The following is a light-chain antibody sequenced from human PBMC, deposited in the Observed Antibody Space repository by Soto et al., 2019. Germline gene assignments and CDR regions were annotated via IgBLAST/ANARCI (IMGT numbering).Light chain of an antibody. CDR2: GAS. CDR3: QQYKNWPPLT. CDR1: QSVSSN. J-gene: IGKJ4*01. V-gene: IGKV3-15*01. Sequence: EIFVTKCPYNLCLAPGQMVTLSCRSSQSVSSNVAWYQQKPGQDPSLLIYGASTRATDIPPRFSGSGSGTEFTLTITSLQSEDIAVYFCQQYKNWPPLTFGGGTKVDIK.